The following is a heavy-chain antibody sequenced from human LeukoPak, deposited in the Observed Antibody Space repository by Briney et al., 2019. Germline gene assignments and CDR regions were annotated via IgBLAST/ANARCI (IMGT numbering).Heavy chain of an antibody. V-gene: IGHV1-69*13. CDR1: GGTFSSSA. D-gene: IGHD5-24*01. CDR2: IIPIFGTA. CDR3: ARVREMATIASFDY. J-gene: IGHJ4*02. Sequence: GASVKVSCKASGGTFSSSAISWVRQAPGQGPEWMGGIIPIFGTANYAQKFLDRVTISADESTSTAYMELSSLRSEDTAVYYCARVREMATIASFDYWGQGTLVTVSS.